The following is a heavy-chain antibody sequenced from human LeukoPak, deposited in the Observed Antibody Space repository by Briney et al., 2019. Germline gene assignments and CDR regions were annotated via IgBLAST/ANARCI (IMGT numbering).Heavy chain of an antibody. CDR3: ATRGLIVATILGDY. CDR1: GYTLTELS. Sequence: GASVKLSCKVSGYTLTELSMHWVRQAPGKGLEWMGSFDPEDGETIYAQKFQGRVTITEDTSTDTAYMELSSLRSEDTAVYYCATRGLIVATILGDYWGQGTLVTVSS. J-gene: IGHJ4*02. CDR2: FDPEDGET. D-gene: IGHD5-12*01. V-gene: IGHV1-24*01.